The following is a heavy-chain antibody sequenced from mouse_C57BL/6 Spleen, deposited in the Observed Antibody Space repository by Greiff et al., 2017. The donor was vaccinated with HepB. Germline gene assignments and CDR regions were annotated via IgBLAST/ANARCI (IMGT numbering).Heavy chain of an antibody. CDR2: INPSNGGT. CDR3: ARGGITTVVAGGYYYAMDY. J-gene: IGHJ4*01. CDR1: GYTFTSYW. V-gene: IGHV1-53*01. D-gene: IGHD1-1*01. Sequence: VQLQQSGTELVKPGASVKLSCKASGYTFTSYWMHWVKQRPGQGLEWIGNINPSNGGTNYNEKFKSKATLTVDKSSSTAYMQLSSLTSDDSAVYYCARGGITTVVAGGYYYAMDYWGQGTSVTVSS.